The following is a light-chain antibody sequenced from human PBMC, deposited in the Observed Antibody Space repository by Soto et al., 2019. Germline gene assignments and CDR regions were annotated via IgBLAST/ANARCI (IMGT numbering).Light chain of an antibody. CDR2: GAS. J-gene: IGKJ1*01. Sequence: EIVLTQSPATLSVSLGERATLSCRASQSFTSNLAWYQQKPGQAPMLLIYGASTRATGIPARFSGSGSGTEFTLTISSLQSEDFAVYYCQQYNNWPQTFGQGTKVDIK. V-gene: IGKV3-15*01. CDR1: QSFTSN. CDR3: QQYNNWPQT.